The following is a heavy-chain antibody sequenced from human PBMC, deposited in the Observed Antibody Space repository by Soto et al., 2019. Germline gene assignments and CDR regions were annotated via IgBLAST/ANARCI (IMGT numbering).Heavy chain of an antibody. V-gene: IGHV4-34*01. CDR3: ARGPLKYYYDSSGYYPYYYYGMDV. CDR2: INHSGST. Sequence: PSETLSLTCAVYGGSFSGYYWSWIRQPPGKGLEWIGEINHSGSTNYNPSLKSRVTISVDTSKNQFSLKPSSVTAADTAVYYCARGPLKYYYDSSGYYPYYYYGMDVWGQGTTVTVSS. J-gene: IGHJ6*02. CDR1: GGSFSGYY. D-gene: IGHD3-22*01.